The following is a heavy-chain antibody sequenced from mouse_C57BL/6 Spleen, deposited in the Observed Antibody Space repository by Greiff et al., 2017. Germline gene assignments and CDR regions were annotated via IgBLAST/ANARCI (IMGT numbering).Heavy chain of an antibody. Sequence: EVKLVESGGGLVKPGGSLTLSCAASGFTFSDYGMHWVRQAPEKGLEWVAYISSGSSTIYYADTVKGRFTISRDNAKNTLFLQMTSLRSEDTAMYYCARGYYGSSYWYFDVWGTGTTVTVSS. D-gene: IGHD1-1*01. CDR1: GFTFSDYG. J-gene: IGHJ1*03. CDR2: ISSGSSTI. V-gene: IGHV5-17*01. CDR3: ARGYYGSSYWYFDV.